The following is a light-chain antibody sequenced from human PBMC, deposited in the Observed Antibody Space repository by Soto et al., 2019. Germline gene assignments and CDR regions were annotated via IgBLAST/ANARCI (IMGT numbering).Light chain of an antibody. J-gene: IGKJ4*01. CDR3: QQGHSFPLT. CDR1: QAIGDS. Sequence: DIQMTQSPTFLSASVGDRVTITCRASQAIGDSLAWYQQKPGKAPDLLIYSASTVLPGVPSRFRGSGSGTDFTLTINGLQSEDFATYFCQQGHSFPLTFGGGTKV. CDR2: SAS. V-gene: IGKV1-12*01.